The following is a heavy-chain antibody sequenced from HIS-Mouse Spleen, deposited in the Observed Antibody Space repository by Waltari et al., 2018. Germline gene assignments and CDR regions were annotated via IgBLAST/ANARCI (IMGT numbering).Heavy chain of an antibody. D-gene: IGHD1-26*01. J-gene: IGHJ6*02. V-gene: IGHV1-8*01. CDR1: GYTFTSYD. CDR2: IKRNSGKT. CDR3: ARGSSSGSYWYYYYGMDV. Sequence: QVQLVQSGAEVKKPGASVKVSCKASGYTFTSYDINWVRQATGQGLEWMGGIKRNSGKTGIAQNCQGRGTMTRNTSISTAYMELSSLRSEETAVYYCARGSSSGSYWYYYYGMDVWGQGTTVTVSS.